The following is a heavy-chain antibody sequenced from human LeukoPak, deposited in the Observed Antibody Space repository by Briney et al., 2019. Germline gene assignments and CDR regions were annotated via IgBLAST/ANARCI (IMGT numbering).Heavy chain of an antibody. CDR3: ARGRAPAAMPGRVDYWFDP. Sequence: ASVKVSCKASGYTFTGYYMHWVRQAPGQGLEWMGWINPNSGGTNYAQKFQGRVTMTRDTAISTAYMELSRLRSDDTAVYYCARGRAPAAMPGRVDYWFDPWGQGTLVTVSS. D-gene: IGHD2-2*01. CDR1: GYTFTGYY. V-gene: IGHV1-2*02. CDR2: INPNSGGT. J-gene: IGHJ5*02.